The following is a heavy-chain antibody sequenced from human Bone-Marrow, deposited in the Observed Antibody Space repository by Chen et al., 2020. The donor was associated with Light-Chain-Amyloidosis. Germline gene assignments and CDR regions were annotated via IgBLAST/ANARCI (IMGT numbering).Heavy chain of an antibody. CDR1: GFTFSSYA. CDR3: AKDPWGAVAGTVYFDY. Sequence: EVQLVESGGGLVQPGGSLRLSCAASGFTFSSYAMSWVRQAPGKGLEWVSAISGSGGSTYYADSVKGRFTISRDNSKNTLYLQMNSLRAEDTAVYYCAKDPWGAVAGTVYFDYWGQGTLVTVSS. J-gene: IGHJ4*02. D-gene: IGHD6-19*01. CDR2: ISGSGGST. V-gene: IGHV3-23*04.